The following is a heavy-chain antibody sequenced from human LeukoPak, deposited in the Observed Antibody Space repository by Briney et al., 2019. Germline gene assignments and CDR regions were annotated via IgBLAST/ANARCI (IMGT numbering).Heavy chain of an antibody. D-gene: IGHD4-11*01. CDR2: IYYSGST. CDR3: AREWVPRYSNYGWFDP. J-gene: IGHJ5*02. CDR1: GGSISSGDYY. Sequence: ASETLSLTCTVSGGSISSGDYYWSWIRQPPGKGLEWIGYIYYSGSTNYNPSLKSRVTISIDTSKNQFSLKLSSVTAADTAVYYCAREWVPRYSNYGWFDPWGQGTLVTVSS. V-gene: IGHV4-61*08.